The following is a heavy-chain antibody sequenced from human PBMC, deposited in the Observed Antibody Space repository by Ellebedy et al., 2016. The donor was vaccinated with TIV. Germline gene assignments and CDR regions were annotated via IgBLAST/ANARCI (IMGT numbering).Heavy chain of an antibody. D-gene: IGHD3-16*01. CDR3: ARNLYGIVTVNYFDS. V-gene: IGHV1-46*01. CDR1: GYSFTSYY. J-gene: IGHJ4*02. Sequence: ASVKVSCXASGYSFTSYYMHWVRQAPRQGLEWLGRITPSGDGTSYAHKFQGRITMTTDTSTNTVYLDLSSLTSDDTAVYYCARNLYGIVTVNYFDSWGQGTLVTVSS. CDR2: ITPSGDGT.